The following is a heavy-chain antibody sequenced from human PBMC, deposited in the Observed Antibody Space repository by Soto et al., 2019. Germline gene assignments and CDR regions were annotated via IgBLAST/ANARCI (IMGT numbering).Heavy chain of an antibody. CDR2: ISAYNGNT. CDR3: ARDSHLGSSWYLYNWFDP. D-gene: IGHD6-13*01. J-gene: IGHJ5*02. Sequence: ASVKVSCKASGYTLTSYGISWVRQAPGQGLEWMGWISAYNGNTNYAQKLQGRVTMTTDTSTSTAYMELRSLRSDDTAVYYCARDSHLGSSWYLYNWFDPWGQGTLVTVSS. CDR1: GYTLTSYG. V-gene: IGHV1-18*04.